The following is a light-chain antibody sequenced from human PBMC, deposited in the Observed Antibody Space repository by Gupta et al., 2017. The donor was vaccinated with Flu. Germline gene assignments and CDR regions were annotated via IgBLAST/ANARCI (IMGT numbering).Light chain of an antibody. CDR3: QTWTTGVVI. V-gene: IGLV4-69*01. Sequence: QVVLTQSPSVAASLGASVKLTCTLSSGHVKDAIAWHQQRPMPGPQYLMRLNSDGSHHKGDGVPDRFSGSSSGAERYLTISSLRSEDEADYYFQTWTTGVVIFGGGTRLTVL. J-gene: IGLJ2*01. CDR1: SGHVKDA. CDR2: LNSDGSH.